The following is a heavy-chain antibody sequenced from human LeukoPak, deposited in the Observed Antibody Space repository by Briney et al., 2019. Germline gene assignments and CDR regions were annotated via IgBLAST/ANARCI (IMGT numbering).Heavy chain of an antibody. CDR2: VNPGGST. D-gene: IGHD3-3*01. CDR3: ARERRLWSGGYYGMDV. Sequence: PSETLSLTCAVYGGSFSGYYWSWIRQPPGKGLEWIGDVNPGGSTNYTPSLKSRVTISVDTSKDQFSLKLSSVTAADTAVYYCARERRLWSGGYYGMDVWGQGTTVTVSS. J-gene: IGHJ6*02. CDR1: GGSFSGYY. V-gene: IGHV4-34*01.